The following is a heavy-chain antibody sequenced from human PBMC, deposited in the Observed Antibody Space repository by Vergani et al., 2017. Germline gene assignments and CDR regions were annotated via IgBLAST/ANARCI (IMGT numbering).Heavy chain of an antibody. CDR1: GFNFDTYT. V-gene: IGHV3-23*01. CDR3: TTAWGLYYLHGEYFQY. Sequence: EVQLLESGGGLVQPGGSRRLSCAGAGFNFDTYTMAYVRQAPGKGLEWVATISSGGGDIFYADSVKGRFTISRDNSKNTLFLHMNSLKDEDTAVYYCTTAWGLYYLHGEYFQYWGRGTLVSVSS. CDR2: ISSGGGDI. D-gene: IGHD3-10*01. J-gene: IGHJ1*01.